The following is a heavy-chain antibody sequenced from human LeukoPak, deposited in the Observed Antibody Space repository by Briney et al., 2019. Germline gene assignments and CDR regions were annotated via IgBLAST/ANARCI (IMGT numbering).Heavy chain of an antibody. Sequence: ASVKVSCKASGYTFTSYDINWVRQATGQGLEWMGWMNPNSGNTGYAQKFQGRVTMTRNTSISTAYMELSSLRSEDTAVYYCARGSFRPYDYVWGSYSNLDYWGQGTLVTVSS. V-gene: IGHV1-8*01. J-gene: IGHJ4*02. CDR2: MNPNSGNT. D-gene: IGHD3-16*01. CDR1: GYTFTSYD. CDR3: ARGSFRPYDYVWGSYSNLDY.